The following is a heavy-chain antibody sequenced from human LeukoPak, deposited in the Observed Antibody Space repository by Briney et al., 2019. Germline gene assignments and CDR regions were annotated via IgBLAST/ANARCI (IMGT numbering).Heavy chain of an antibody. Sequence: ASVKVSCKASGYTFTGYYMHWVRQAPGQGLEWMGWINPNSGGTNYAQKFQGRVTMTGDTSISTAYMELSRLRSDDTAVYYCARVRKYYYDSSGYRFDPWGQGTLVTVSS. J-gene: IGHJ5*02. D-gene: IGHD3-22*01. CDR1: GYTFTGYY. CDR3: ARVRKYYYDSSGYRFDP. V-gene: IGHV1-2*02. CDR2: INPNSGGT.